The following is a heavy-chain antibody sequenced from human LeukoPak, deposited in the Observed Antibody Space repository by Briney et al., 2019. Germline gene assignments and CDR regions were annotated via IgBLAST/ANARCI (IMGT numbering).Heavy chain of an antibody. V-gene: IGHV1-2*02. CDR1: GYTFTGYY. Sequence: ASVTVSCKASGYTFTGYYMHWVRQAPGQGLEWMGWINPNSGGTNYAQKFQGRVTMTRDTSISTAYMELSRLRSDDTAVYYCAREPNYGDLGWFDPWGQGTLVTVSS. D-gene: IGHD4-17*01. CDR2: INPNSGGT. J-gene: IGHJ5*02. CDR3: AREPNYGDLGWFDP.